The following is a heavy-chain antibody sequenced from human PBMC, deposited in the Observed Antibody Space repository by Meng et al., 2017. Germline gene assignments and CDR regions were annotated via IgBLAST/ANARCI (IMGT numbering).Heavy chain of an antibody. D-gene: IGHD3-22*01. Sequence: SETLSLTCTVSGGSISSYYWSWIRQPPGKGLEWIGYIYYSGSTNYNPSLKSRVTISVDTSKNQFSLKLSSVTAADTAVYYCARGRGYYYDSSGYSNNWFDPWGQGTLVTVSS. V-gene: IGHV4-59*12. CDR2: IYYSGST. CDR1: GGSISSYY. CDR3: ARGRGYYYDSSGYSNNWFDP. J-gene: IGHJ5*02.